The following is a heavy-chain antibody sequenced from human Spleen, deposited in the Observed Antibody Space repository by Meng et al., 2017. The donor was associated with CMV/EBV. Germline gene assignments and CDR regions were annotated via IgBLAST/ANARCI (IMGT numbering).Heavy chain of an antibody. D-gene: IGHD5-18*01. Sequence: GSLRLSCTVSGGSISSYYWTWIRQPPGKRLEWIGYIYYTGSTNYNPSLKSRVIISVHMSKNQLSLKLTSVTAADTAVYYCARVRGYSLLEFWGQGTLVTVSS. V-gene: IGHV4-59*01. CDR3: ARVRGYSLLEF. J-gene: IGHJ4*01. CDR1: GGSISSYY. CDR2: IYYTGST.